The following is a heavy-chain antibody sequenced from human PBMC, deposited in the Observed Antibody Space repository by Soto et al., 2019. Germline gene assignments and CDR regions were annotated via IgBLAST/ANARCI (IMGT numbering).Heavy chain of an antibody. J-gene: IGHJ4*02. CDR3: VRVVSIPGYPEY. CDR1: GGTFSSYA. V-gene: IGHV1-69*12. D-gene: IGHD5-12*01. CDR2: IVPIVDTA. Sequence: QVQLVQSGAEVRQPASSVKVSCKTSGGTFSSYAISWVRQDPGQGLEWMGGIVPIVDTATYAQKFQGRVTITAEESTSTAYMELSRLRSDDTAGSYCVRVVSIPGYPEYWGQGTLVTFSS.